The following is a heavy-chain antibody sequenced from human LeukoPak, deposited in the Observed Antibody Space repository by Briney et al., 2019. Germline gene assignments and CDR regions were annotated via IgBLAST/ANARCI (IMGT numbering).Heavy chain of an antibody. CDR1: GGSFRAYY. CDR3: ARAPSAPGYFDF. CDR2: INHGGTT. V-gene: IGHV4-34*01. Sequence: SETLSLTCAVYGGSFRAYYWNWIRQPPGKGLEWIGEINHGGTTNYNPSLNSRVTISVDTSKNQFSLKLHSVTAADTAVYFCARAPSAPGYFDFWGQGTLVTVS. D-gene: IGHD6-13*01. J-gene: IGHJ4*02.